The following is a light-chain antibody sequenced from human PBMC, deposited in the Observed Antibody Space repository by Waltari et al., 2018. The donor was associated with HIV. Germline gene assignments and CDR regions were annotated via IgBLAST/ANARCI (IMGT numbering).Light chain of an antibody. V-gene: IGLV3-25*03. J-gene: IGLJ1*01. CDR3: QSADTSYTSRV. Sequence: SYELTQPPSVSVSPGQTARIPCSGAVLTKQYAYWYQQKPGQAPVLVIYKDTERPSGIPGRFSGSSSGTTVTLTISGVQPDDEADYYCQSADTSYTSRVFGIGTKVTVL. CDR1: VLTKQY. CDR2: KDT.